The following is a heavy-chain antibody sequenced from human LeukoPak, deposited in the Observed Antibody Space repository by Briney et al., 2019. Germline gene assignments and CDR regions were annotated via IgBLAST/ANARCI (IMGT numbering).Heavy chain of an antibody. D-gene: IGHD3-3*01. CDR2: ISGDGGST. CDR1: GFTFDDYA. J-gene: IGHJ4*02. CDR3: AKVVEGSGYYTKFLDY. V-gene: IGHV3-43*02. Sequence: GGSLRLSCAASGFTFDDYAMHWVRQAPGKGLEWVSLISGDGGSTYYADSVKGRFTISRDNSKNSLYLQMNSLRTEDTALYYCAKVVEGSGYYTKFLDYWGQGTLVTVSS.